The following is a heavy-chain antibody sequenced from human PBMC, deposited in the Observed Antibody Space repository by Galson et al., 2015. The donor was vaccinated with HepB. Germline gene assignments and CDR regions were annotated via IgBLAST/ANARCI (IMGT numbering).Heavy chain of an antibody. CDR1: GFTFSSYG. CDR2: IWYDGSNK. J-gene: IGHJ6*02. V-gene: IGHV3-33*06. D-gene: IGHD6-6*01. CDR3: AKDFGRIAARPGYYGMDV. Sequence: SLRLSCAASGFTFSSYGMHWVRQAPGKGLEWVAVIWYDGSNKYYADSVKGRFTISRDNSKNTLYLQMNSLRAEDTAVYYCAKDFGRIAARPGYYGMDVWGQGTTVTVSS.